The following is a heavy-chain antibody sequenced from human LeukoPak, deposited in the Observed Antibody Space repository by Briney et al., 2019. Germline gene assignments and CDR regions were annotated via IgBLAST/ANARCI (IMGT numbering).Heavy chain of an antibody. CDR2: IYSPGT. CDR1: AGSINSGDYY. J-gene: IGHJ3*02. D-gene: IGHD3-22*01. V-gene: IGHV4-61*02. Sequence: SQTLSLTCTVSAGSINSGDYYWSWIRQPAGKGLEWIGRIYSPGTNYNYNPSVKSRVTISIDTSKNQFSLKLTSVTAADTVVSYCARGIGTSYDSSRDAFDIWGQGTMVTVSS. CDR3: ARGIGTSYDSSRDAFDI.